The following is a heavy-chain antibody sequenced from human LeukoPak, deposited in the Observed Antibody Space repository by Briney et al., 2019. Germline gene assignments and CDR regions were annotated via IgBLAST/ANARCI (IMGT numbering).Heavy chain of an antibody. CDR2: ISAYNGNR. CDR1: GYTFTSYA. Sequence: ASVKVSCKPSGYTFTSYAIIWVRQAPGQGLEWMGWISAYNGNRNYAQKLQGRVTMTTDTSTSTAYMELRSLRSDDTAVYYCARDSSAMVPNYFDYWGQGTLVTVSS. CDR3: ARDSSAMVPNYFDY. J-gene: IGHJ4*02. D-gene: IGHD5-18*01. V-gene: IGHV1-18*01.